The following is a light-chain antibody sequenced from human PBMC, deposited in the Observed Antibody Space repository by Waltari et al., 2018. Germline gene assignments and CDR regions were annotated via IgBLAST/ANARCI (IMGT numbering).Light chain of an antibody. V-gene: IGKV1-5*03. CDR3: QQYYYYNS. CDR2: QAS. Sequence: DIQMTQSPSTLSASVGDRVPISCRASQSIITWLAWYQQQPGKAPNLLIYQASTLQSGVPARFSGSGSGTEFTLTISSLQPDDSATYYCQQYYYYNSFGQGTKLEIQ. CDR1: QSIITW. J-gene: IGKJ2*03.